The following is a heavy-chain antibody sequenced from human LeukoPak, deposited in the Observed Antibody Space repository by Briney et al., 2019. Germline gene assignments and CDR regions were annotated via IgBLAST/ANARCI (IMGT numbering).Heavy chain of an antibody. Sequence: SVKVSCKASGGTFSSYAISWVRQAPGQGLGWMGGIIPIFGTTNYAQKFQDRVTITADKSTSTAYMELSSLRSEDTAVYYCARVVGLTGYSSSWYSGYYYYMDVWGKGTTVTVSS. V-gene: IGHV1-69*06. J-gene: IGHJ6*03. D-gene: IGHD6-13*01. CDR3: ARVVGLTGYSSSWYSGYYYYMDV. CDR2: IIPIFGTT. CDR1: GGTFSSYA.